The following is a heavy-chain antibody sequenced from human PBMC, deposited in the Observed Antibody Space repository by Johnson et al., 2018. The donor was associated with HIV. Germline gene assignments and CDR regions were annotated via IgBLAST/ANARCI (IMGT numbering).Heavy chain of an antibody. CDR3: ARGHTWPKSGFDF. D-gene: IGHD3-3*01. J-gene: IGHJ3*01. Sequence: QVQLVESGGGVVQPGWSLRLSCAVSGFTFSGYGMHWVRQTPGKGLEWVAFIRHDGNNKYYAESMKGLLIISRDNSKNMLYLEMQSLTSEDTAVYYCARGHTWPKSGFDFWGQGTMVTVSS. V-gene: IGHV3-30*02. CDR1: GFTFSGYG. CDR2: IRHDGNNK.